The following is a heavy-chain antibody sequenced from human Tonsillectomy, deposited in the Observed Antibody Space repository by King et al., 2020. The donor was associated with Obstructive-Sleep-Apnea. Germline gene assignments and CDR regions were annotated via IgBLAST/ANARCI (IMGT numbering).Heavy chain of an antibody. D-gene: IGHD7-27*01. V-gene: IGHV4-4*02. CDR3: ARDLTEKQNGGFDY. CDR2: IYHSGST. CDR1: GGSIRSSNW. J-gene: IGHJ4*02. Sequence: QVQLVESGPGLVKPSGTLSLTCAVSGGSIRSSNWWNWVRQPPGKGLEWIGEIYHSGSTNYNPSLKSRVTISIDKSKSQFSLKLTSVTAADTAVYYCARDLTEKQNGGFDYWGQGTLVTVSS.